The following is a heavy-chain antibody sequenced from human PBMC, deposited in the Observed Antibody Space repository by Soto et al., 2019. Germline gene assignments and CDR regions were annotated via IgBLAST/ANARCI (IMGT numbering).Heavy chain of an antibody. CDR3: ARSRVSTKIYGMDV. J-gene: IGHJ6*02. V-gene: IGHV4-59*01. Sequence: QVQLQESGPGLVKPSETLSLNCTVSGGSMSRYYWTWIRQPPGKGLEWIGDISYSGSAPYNPSLKSRVTISVDSSKSQFSLELTTLTAADTAVYYCARSRVSTKIYGMDVWGQGTTVTVSS. D-gene: IGHD1-1*01. CDR1: GGSMSRYY. CDR2: ISYSGSA.